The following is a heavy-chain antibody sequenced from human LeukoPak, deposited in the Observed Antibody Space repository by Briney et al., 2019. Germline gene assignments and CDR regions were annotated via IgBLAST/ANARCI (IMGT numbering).Heavy chain of an antibody. Sequence: GGSLRLSCAASGFTFSSYWMHWVRQAPGKGLVWVSRINTDGSSTSYADSVKGRFTISRDNAKNTLYLQMNSLRAEDTAVYYCARILYGSGSYGAFDIWGQGTMVTVSS. V-gene: IGHV3-74*01. D-gene: IGHD3-10*01. CDR2: INTDGSST. CDR3: ARILYGSGSYGAFDI. J-gene: IGHJ3*02. CDR1: GFTFSSYW.